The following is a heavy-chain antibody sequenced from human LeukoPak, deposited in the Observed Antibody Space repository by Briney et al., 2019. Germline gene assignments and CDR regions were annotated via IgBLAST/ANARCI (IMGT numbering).Heavy chain of an antibody. CDR3: GRSYSGSFVDY. CDR2: INSDGSST. D-gene: IGHD1-26*01. CDR1: GFTFTTSG. V-gene: IGHV3-74*01. J-gene: IGHJ4*02. Sequence: GGSLRLSCAASGFTFTTSGMHWVRQAPGKGLVWVSRINSDGSSTSYADSVRGRFTISRDNAKNTLYLQMNSLRAEDTAVYYCGRSYSGSFVDYWGQGTLVTVSS.